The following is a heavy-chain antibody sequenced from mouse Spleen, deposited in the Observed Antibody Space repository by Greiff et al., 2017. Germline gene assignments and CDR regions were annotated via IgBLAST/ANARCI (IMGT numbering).Heavy chain of an antibody. V-gene: IGHV1-82*01. CDR2: IYPGDGDT. CDR1: GYAFSSSW. Sequence: QVQLQQSGPELVKPGASVKISCKASGYAFSSSWMNWVKQRPGKGLEWIGRIYPGDGDTNYNGKFKGKATLTADKSSSTAYMQLSSLTSEDSAVYFCAREELGRAYWGQGTLVTVSA. CDR3: AREELGRAY. D-gene: IGHD4-1*01. J-gene: IGHJ3*01.